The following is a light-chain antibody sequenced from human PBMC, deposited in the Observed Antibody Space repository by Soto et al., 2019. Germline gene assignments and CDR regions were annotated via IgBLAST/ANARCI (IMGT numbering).Light chain of an antibody. CDR1: QSVSSY. V-gene: IGKV3-20*01. Sequence: IVLTQSPGTLSLSPGERATLSCRASQSVSSYLAWYQQKPGQAPRLLIYGASSRATGIPDRFSGSGSGTDFTLTISRLEPEDFAVYYCQQYGNSWTFGQGTKVDIK. J-gene: IGKJ1*01. CDR3: QQYGNSWT. CDR2: GAS.